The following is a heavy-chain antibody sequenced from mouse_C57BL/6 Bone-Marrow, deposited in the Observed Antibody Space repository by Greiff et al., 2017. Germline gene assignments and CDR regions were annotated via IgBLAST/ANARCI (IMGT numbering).Heavy chain of an antibody. J-gene: IGHJ2*01. D-gene: IGHD2-1*01. CDR2: IDPENGDT. Sequence: EVKLVESGAELVRPGASVKLSCTASGFNIKDDYMHWVKQRPEQGLEWIGWIDPENGDTEYASKFQGKATITANTSSNTAYLQLSSLTSEDTAVYYCTIYFPTFDYWGQGTTLTVSS. CDR1: GFNIKDDY. CDR3: TIYFPTFDY. V-gene: IGHV14-4*01.